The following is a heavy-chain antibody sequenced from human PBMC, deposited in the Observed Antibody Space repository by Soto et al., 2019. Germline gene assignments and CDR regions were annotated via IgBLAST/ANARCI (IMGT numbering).Heavy chain of an antibody. CDR2: IYYSGST. Sequence: PSETLSLTCTVSGGSISSYYWSWIRQPPGKGLEWIGYIYYSGSTNYNPSLKSRVTISVDTSKNQFSLKLSSVTAADTAVYYCARARTYYYDSSGYYPFLDYWGQGTLVTVSS. CDR1: GGSISSYY. J-gene: IGHJ4*02. CDR3: ARARTYYYDSSGYYPFLDY. V-gene: IGHV4-59*01. D-gene: IGHD3-22*01.